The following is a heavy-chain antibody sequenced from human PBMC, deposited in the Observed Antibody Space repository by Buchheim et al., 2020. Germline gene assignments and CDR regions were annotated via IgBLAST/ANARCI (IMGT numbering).Heavy chain of an antibody. V-gene: IGHV4-39*02. J-gene: IGHJ5*02. Sequence: QLELEESGPGLVRASETLSLTCTVSEDSVSGTTIYFWAWFRQPPGEGLEWIGNIDCGGNTWHNPSLKSRVTISVDTSKNHFSLRLRSVTAADTAVYYCARPQLGVGGGSWFDPWGQGTL. CDR1: EDSVSGTTIYF. D-gene: IGHD1-26*01. CDR2: IDCGGNT. CDR3: ARPQLGVGGGSWFDP.